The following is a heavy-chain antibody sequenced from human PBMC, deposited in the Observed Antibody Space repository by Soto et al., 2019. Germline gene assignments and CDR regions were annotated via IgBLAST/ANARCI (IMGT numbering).Heavy chain of an antibody. J-gene: IGHJ4*02. V-gene: IGHV4-59*01. CDR2: IYYSGST. CDR3: ARGGALAFGGVIVAHFDY. Sequence: QVQLQESGPGLVKPSETLSLTCTVSGGSISSYYWSWIRQPPGKGLEWIGYIYYSGSTNYDPSLNSGVTISVDTSKTQFCLRLSSVAAADTAVYYCARGGALAFGGVIVAHFDYWGQGTLVTVSS. D-gene: IGHD3-16*02. CDR1: GGSISSYY.